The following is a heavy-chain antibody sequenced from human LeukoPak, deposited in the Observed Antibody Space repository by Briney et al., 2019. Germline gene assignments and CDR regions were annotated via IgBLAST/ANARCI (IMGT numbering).Heavy chain of an antibody. Sequence: GGSLRLSCAASGFTFSSYWMSWVRQAPGKGLEWVANIKQDGSEKYYVDSVKGRFTISRDNAKNSLYLQMNSLRAEDTAVYYCARDLSTDGYYFDYCGQGTLVTVSS. V-gene: IGHV3-7*01. CDR3: ARDLSTDGYYFDY. CDR1: GFTFSSYW. J-gene: IGHJ4*02. CDR2: IKQDGSEK. D-gene: IGHD2-2*01.